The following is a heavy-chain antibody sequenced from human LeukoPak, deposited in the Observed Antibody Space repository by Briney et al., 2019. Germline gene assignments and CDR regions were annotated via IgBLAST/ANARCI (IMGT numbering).Heavy chain of an antibody. CDR3: ARRAGAYSHPYDY. V-gene: IGHV3-7*01. Sequence: GGSLRLSRAASGFNLNNYWMTWVRQAPGKGLEWVANIKQDGSEKYYVDSVKGRFTISRDNAKNSLYLQMNSLRAEDTAVFFCARRAGAYSHPYDYWGQGTLVTVSS. CDR2: IKQDGSEK. D-gene: IGHD4/OR15-4a*01. CDR1: GFNLNNYW. J-gene: IGHJ4*02.